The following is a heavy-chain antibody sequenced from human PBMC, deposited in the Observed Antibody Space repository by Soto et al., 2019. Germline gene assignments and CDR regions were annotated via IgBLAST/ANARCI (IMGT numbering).Heavy chain of an antibody. Sequence: EVRLLESGGGLVQPGGSLRLSCAASGFTFSSYAMSWVRQAPGKGPEWVSGISGGGGSPYYADSVKGRFTISRDNSKNTLYLQMNSLRAEDTAVYYCAKISGGLLDYWGQGTLVTVSS. J-gene: IGHJ4*02. D-gene: IGHD3-10*01. V-gene: IGHV3-23*01. CDR3: AKISGGLLDY. CDR1: GFTFSSYA. CDR2: ISGGGGSP.